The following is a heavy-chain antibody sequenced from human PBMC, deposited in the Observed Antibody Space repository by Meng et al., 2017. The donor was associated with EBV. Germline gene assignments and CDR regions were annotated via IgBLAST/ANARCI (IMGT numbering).Heavy chain of an antibody. CDR3: AGESGRGYTPDY. D-gene: IGHD3-10*01. Sequence: QEPLEQSAAGVKLPGSAVKVYFTTAGCPLRNYAISWVRQAPGQGLEWIGGFLPSWSAPNYAQNFNGIALITADESNRTHYMDLSSLTSEDTVLYYGAGESGRGYTPDYWGQGTLVTVSS. CDR1: GCPLRNYA. V-gene: IGHV1-69*01. J-gene: IGHJ4*02. CDR2: FLPSWSAP.